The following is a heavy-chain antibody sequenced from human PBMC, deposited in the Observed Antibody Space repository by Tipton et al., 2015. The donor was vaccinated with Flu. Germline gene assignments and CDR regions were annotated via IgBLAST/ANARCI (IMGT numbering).Heavy chain of an antibody. J-gene: IGHJ5*02. V-gene: IGHV4-34*01. Sequence: GLVKPSETLSLTCGVYGESFSGYYWSWIRQTPGKGLEWIGEINHSGSTNYNPSLKTRVTISVDASKNQFSLKLSSVTAADTAVYYCARSIAVSGKFDPWGQGTLVTVSS. CDR3: ARSIAVSGKFDP. CDR1: GESFSGYY. CDR2: INHSGST. D-gene: IGHD6-19*01.